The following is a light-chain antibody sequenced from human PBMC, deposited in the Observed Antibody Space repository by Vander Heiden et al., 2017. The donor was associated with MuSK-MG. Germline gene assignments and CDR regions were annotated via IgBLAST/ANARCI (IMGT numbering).Light chain of an antibody. Sequence: DIVMTQSPDSLAVSLGERATINCKSSQSVLYSSNNKNYLAWYQQKPGQPPKLLIYWASTRESGVPDRFSGSGSGTDFTLTISSLQAEDVAVYYCQQDYGTPYTFGQGTKLEIK. J-gene: IGKJ2*01. CDR2: WAS. CDR3: QQDYGTPYT. CDR1: QSVLYSSNNKNY. V-gene: IGKV4-1*01.